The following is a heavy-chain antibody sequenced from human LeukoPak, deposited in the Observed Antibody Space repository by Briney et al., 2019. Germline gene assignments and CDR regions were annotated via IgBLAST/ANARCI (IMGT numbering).Heavy chain of an antibody. D-gene: IGHD2-21*02. CDR3: ARGVVVVTAIRGFDY. CDR1: GFTVSSNY. CDR2: IYSGGTT. V-gene: IGHV3-53*01. Sequence: GGSLRLSCAASGFTVSSNYMSWVRQAPGKGLEWVSVIYSGGTTYYADSVKGRFTISRDNAKNSLYLQMNSLRAEDTAVYYCARGVVVVTAIRGFDYWGQGTLVTVSS. J-gene: IGHJ4*02.